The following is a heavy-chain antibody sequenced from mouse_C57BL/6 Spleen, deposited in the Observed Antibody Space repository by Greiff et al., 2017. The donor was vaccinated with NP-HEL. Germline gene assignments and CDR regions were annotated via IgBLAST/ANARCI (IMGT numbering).Heavy chain of an antibody. Sequence: EVKLQESGGGLVKPGGSLKLSCAASGFTFSDYGMHWVRQAPEKGLEWVAYISSGSSTIYYADTVKGRFTISRDNAKNTLFLQMTSLRSEDTAMYYCARGSYYDYEGFAYWGQGTLDTVSA. CDR2: ISSGSSTI. CDR3: ARGSYYDYEGFAY. J-gene: IGHJ3*01. D-gene: IGHD2-4*01. V-gene: IGHV5-17*01. CDR1: GFTFSDYG.